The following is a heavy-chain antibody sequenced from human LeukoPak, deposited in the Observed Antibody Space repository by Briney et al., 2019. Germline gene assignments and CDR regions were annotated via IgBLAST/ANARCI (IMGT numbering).Heavy chain of an antibody. V-gene: IGHV3-53*01. CDR2: IHSDGRT. Sequence: GGSLRLSCAASGFTVNNNYMSWVRQAPGKGLEWVSVIHSDGRTYYADSVKGRFTISRDNSKSTLYLQMNSLRAEDTAVYYCARVRWGGNPGFDHWGQGTLVTVSS. CDR3: ARVRWGGNPGFDH. J-gene: IGHJ4*02. CDR1: GFTVNNNY. D-gene: IGHD4-23*01.